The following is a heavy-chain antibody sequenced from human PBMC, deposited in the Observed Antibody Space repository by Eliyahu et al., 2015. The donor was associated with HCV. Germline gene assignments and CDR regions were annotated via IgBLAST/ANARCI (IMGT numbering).Heavy chain of an antibody. V-gene: IGHV2-5*01. J-gene: IGHJ4*02. CDR1: GFSLSTIGVG. CDR2: IYWNDDL. CDR3: AHRAYDSGIGTLPNSFFDH. Sequence: QITLKESGPTLVKPTQTLTLTCTFSGFSLSTIGVGVGWIRQPPGKALEWLALIYWNDDLLYSPSLKRRLTVTKDTPRNQVVLTMTNVDPVDTATYYCAHRAYDSGIGTLPNSFFDHWGQGTLVTVSS. D-gene: IGHD3-10*01.